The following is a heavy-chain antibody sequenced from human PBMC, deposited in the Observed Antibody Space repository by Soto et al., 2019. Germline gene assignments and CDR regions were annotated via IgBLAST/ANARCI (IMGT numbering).Heavy chain of an antibody. V-gene: IGHV3-15*07. J-gene: IGHJ4*02. Sequence: PLRLSCTASGFTCVDPWMNRIIQTQRKGLEWVGRIKSKTDGGTTDYAAPVKGRFTISRDDSKNTLYLQMNSLKTEDTAVYYCTPDTGSYYDSSGYYDNWGQGTLVTVSS. CDR1: GFTCVDPW. CDR3: TPDTGSYYDSSGYYDN. D-gene: IGHD3-22*01. CDR2: IKSKTDGGTT.